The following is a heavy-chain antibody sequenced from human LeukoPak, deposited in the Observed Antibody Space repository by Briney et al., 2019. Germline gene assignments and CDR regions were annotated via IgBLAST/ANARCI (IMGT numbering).Heavy chain of an antibody. CDR1: GFTFSSYS. V-gene: IGHV3-21*01. D-gene: IGHD6-13*01. Sequence: GGSLRLSCAASGFTFSSYSMSWVRQAPGKGLEWVSSINILSNYTYYEESVKGRISISRDNAKNSLYLQMNSLRAEDTAVYYCARDSHSSSWYSEFDYWGQGTLVTISS. CDR2: INILSNYT. J-gene: IGHJ4*02. CDR3: ARDSHSSSWYSEFDY.